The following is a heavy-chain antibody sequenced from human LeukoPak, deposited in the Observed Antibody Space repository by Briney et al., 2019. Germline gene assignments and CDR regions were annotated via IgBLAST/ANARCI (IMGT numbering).Heavy chain of an antibody. D-gene: IGHD1-26*01. CDR2: INHSGST. V-gene: IGHV4-34*01. CDR3: ARGVGATSPFDY. CDR1: GGSFSGYY. Sequence: SEALSLTCAVYGGSFSGYYWSWIRQPPGKGLEWIGEINHSGSTNYNPSLKSRVTISVDTSKNQFSLKLSSVTAADTAVYYCARGVGATSPFDYWGQGTLVTVSS. J-gene: IGHJ4*02.